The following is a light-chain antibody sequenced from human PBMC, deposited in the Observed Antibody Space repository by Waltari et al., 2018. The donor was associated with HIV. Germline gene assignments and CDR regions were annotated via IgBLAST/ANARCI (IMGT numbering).Light chain of an antibody. CDR2: VAS. CDR3: QQTYSSPLT. Sequence: DIQMTQSPSSLSASVGDRVTITCRASQSISMYLNWYQHKPGKAPKHLIYVASSLQSGVPSRFSGSGSGTDFTLTIISLQPEDFATYYCQQTYSSPLTFGGGTKVEIK. CDR1: QSISMY. J-gene: IGKJ4*01. V-gene: IGKV1-39*01.